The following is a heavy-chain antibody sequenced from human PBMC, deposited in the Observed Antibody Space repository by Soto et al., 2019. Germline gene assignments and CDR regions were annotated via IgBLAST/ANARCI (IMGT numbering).Heavy chain of an antibody. CDR2: IYYSGST. V-gene: IGHV4-39*01. Sequence: QLQLQESGPGLVKPSETLSLTCTVSGGSISSSSYYWGWIRQPPGKGLEWIGSIYYSGSTYYNPSLKSRVTISVDTSMNQFSLKLSSVTAADTAVYYCARRNCPNGVCYRNDWYFDLWGRGTLVPVSS. D-gene: IGHD2-8*01. J-gene: IGHJ2*01. CDR1: GGSISSSSYY. CDR3: ARRNCPNGVCYRNDWYFDL.